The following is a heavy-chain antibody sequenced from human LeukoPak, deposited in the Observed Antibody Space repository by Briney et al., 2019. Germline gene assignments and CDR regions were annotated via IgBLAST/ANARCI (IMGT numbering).Heavy chain of an antibody. V-gene: IGHV4-39*07. D-gene: IGHD2-15*01. J-gene: IGHJ6*03. Sequence: SEALSLTCTVSGGSISSSSYYWAWIRQPPGKGLEWIGSIHYSGSTYYNPSLQSRVTISIDTSKNQFSLKLRFVTAADTAVYYCARVRCSGGSCPYYYYYYYMDVWGKGTTVTVSS. CDR3: ARVRCSGGSCPYYYYYYYMDV. CDR2: IHYSGST. CDR1: GGSISSSSYY.